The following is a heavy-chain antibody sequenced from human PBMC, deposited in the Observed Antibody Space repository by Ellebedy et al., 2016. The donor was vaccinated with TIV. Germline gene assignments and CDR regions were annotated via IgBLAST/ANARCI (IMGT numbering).Heavy chain of an antibody. D-gene: IGHD2-2*02. Sequence: GGSLRLSXAASGFTFSSYSMNWVRQAPGKGLEWVSSISSSSSYIYYADSVKGRFTISRDNAKNSLYLQMNSLRAEDTAVYYCAGGYCSSTSCYSRGYWGQGTLVTVSS. CDR2: ISSSSSYI. V-gene: IGHV3-21*01. CDR1: GFTFSSYS. CDR3: AGGYCSSTSCYSRGY. J-gene: IGHJ4*02.